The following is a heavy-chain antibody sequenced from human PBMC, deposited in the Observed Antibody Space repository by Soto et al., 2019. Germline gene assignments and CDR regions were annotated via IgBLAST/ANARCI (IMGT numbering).Heavy chain of an antibody. Sequence: GGSLRLSCAASGFTFSSYGMHWVRQAPGKGLEWVAVIWYDGSNKYYADSVKGRFTISRDNSKNTLYLQMNSLRAEDTAVYYCARDFHPAGGLVLYYYYYGMDVWGQGTTVTVSS. CDR2: IWYDGSNK. V-gene: IGHV3-33*01. CDR3: ARDFHPAGGLVLYYYYYGMDV. CDR1: GFTFSSYG. D-gene: IGHD6-19*01. J-gene: IGHJ6*02.